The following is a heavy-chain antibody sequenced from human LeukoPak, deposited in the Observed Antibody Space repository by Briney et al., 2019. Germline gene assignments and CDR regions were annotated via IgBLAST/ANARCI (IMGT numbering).Heavy chain of an antibody. CDR3: ARGEVMITFGGVIVPPDY. D-gene: IGHD3-16*02. CDR1: GGSISSSSYY. V-gene: IGHV4-39*07. CDR2: IYYSGST. Sequence: SETLSLTCTVSGGSISSSSYYWGWIRQPPGKGLEWIGSIYYSGSTYYNPSLKSRVTISVDTSKNQFSLKLSSVTAADAAVYYCARGEVMITFGGVIVPPDYWGQGTLVTVSS. J-gene: IGHJ4*02.